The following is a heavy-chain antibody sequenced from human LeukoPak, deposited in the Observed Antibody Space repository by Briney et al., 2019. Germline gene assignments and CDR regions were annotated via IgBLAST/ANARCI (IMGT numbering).Heavy chain of an antibody. J-gene: IGHJ6*04. Sequence: SVKVSCKASGGTFSSYAISWVRQAPGQGLEWMGGIIPIFGTANYAQKLQGRVTITADKSTSTAYMELSSLRSEDTAVYYCAVEVPAVKEYYYCMDVGGKGTTVTVS. D-gene: IGHD2-2*01. CDR3: AVEVPAVKEYYYCMDV. CDR1: GGTFSSYA. V-gene: IGHV1-69*06. CDR2: IIPIFGTA.